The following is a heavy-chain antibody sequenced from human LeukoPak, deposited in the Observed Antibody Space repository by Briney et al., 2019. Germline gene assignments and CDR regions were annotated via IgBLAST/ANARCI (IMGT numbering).Heavy chain of an antibody. CDR3: ARDLSSGWYYFDY. CDR2: IIPIFGTA. CDR1: GGTFSSYA. Sequence: SVKVSCKASGGTFSSYAISWVRQAPGQGLEWMGGIIPIFGTANYAQKFQGRVTITADKSTSTAYMELSSLRSEDTAVYYCARDLSSGWYYFDYWAREPWSPSPQ. J-gene: IGHJ4*02. V-gene: IGHV1-69*06. D-gene: IGHD6-19*01.